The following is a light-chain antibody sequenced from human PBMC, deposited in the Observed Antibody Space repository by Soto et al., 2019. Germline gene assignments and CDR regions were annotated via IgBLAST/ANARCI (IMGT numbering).Light chain of an antibody. CDR2: GAS. CDR1: RSVSSN. J-gene: IGKJ5*01. V-gene: IGKV3D-15*01. CDR3: QQYNNWPPYT. Sequence: EITMTQSPDTLSVSPGERATLSCGASRSVSSNLAWYQQRPGQAPRLLIYGASTRATGIPARFSGSGSGTEFTLTISSLQSEDFVVYYCQQYNNWPPYTFGQGTRLEI.